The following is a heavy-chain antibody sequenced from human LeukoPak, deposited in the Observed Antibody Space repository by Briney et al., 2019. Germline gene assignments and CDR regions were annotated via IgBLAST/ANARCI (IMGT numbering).Heavy chain of an antibody. CDR1: GGSISSSNW. D-gene: IGHD6-19*01. CDR2: IYHSGST. V-gene: IGHV4-4*02. CDR3: AREEGQWLGYYYYYGMDV. J-gene: IGHJ6*02. Sequence: SESLSLTCAVSGGSISSSNWWSWVRQPPGKGLEGIGEIYHSGSTNYNPSLKSRVTISVDKSKNQFSLKLSSVTAADTAVYYCAREEGQWLGYYYYYGMDVWGQGTTVTVSS.